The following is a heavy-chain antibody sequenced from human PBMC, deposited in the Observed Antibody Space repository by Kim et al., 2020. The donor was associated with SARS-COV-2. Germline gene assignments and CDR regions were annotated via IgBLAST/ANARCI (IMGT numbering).Heavy chain of an antibody. CDR3: ARESYDFWSGYYTLLRRRFDY. V-gene: IGHV3-33*01. CDR1: GFTFSSYG. D-gene: IGHD3-3*01. CDR2: IWYDGSNK. J-gene: IGHJ4*02. Sequence: GGSLRLSCAASGFTFSSYGMHWVRQAPGKGLEWVAVIWYDGSNKYYADSVKGRFTISRDNSKNTLYLQMNSLRAEDTAVYYCARESYDFWSGYYTLLRRRFDYWGQGTLVTVSS.